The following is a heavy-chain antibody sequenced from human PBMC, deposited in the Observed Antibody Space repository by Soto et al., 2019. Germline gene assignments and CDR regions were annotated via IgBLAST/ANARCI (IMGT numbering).Heavy chain of an antibody. D-gene: IGHD3-10*01. J-gene: IGHJ6*02. CDR3: ARGPRGYVYYHGMDV. CDR1: GGSISSYY. CDR2: IDTSGTT. V-gene: IGHV4-4*07. Sequence: LSLTCTVSGGSISSYYVSWIRQSAGKGLEWIGRIDTSGTTNYNPSLKSRVTMSVDASKNHFSLNLSSVTAADTAVYYCARGPRGYVYYHGMDVWGQGTTVTVSS.